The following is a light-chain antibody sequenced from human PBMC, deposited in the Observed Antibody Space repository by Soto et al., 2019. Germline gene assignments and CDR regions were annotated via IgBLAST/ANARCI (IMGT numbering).Light chain of an antibody. V-gene: IGLV2-14*01. CDR1: SSDVGGYNY. CDR3: CSYTSSSTLYV. J-gene: IGLJ1*01. Sequence: QSALTQPASVSGSPGQSITISCTGTSSDVGGYNYVSWYQQHPGKAPKLMIYDVSNRPSGVSNRFSCSTYGNTASLTISGLQAEDEADYYCCSYTSSSTLYVFGTGTKLTVL. CDR2: DVS.